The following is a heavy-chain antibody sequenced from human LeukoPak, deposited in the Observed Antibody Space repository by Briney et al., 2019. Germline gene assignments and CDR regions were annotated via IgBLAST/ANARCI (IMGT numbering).Heavy chain of an antibody. CDR3: ARQGSSWVLSGDRYYYYMDV. D-gene: IGHD6-13*01. CDR2: INPSGGST. J-gene: IGHJ6*03. CDR1: GYTFTSYY. Sequence: ASAKVSCKASGYTFTSYYMHWVRQAPGLGLEWMGIINPSGGSTSYAQKFQGRVTMTRDTSTSTVYMELSSLKASDTAMYYCARQGSSWVLSGDRYYYYMDVWGKGTTVTVSS. V-gene: IGHV1-46*01.